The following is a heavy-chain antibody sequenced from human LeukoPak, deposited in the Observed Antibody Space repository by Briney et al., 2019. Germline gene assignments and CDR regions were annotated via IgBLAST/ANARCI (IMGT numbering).Heavy chain of an antibody. V-gene: IGHV3-66*01. Sequence: GGSLRLSCAASGFTFSSHAMTWVRQAPGKGLEWVSVIYSGGSTYYADSVKGRFTISRDNSKNTLYLQMNSLRAEDTAVYYCAREYYDSSGYSTRKYYFDYWGQGTLVTVSS. D-gene: IGHD3-22*01. CDR2: IYSGGST. CDR1: GFTFSSHA. J-gene: IGHJ4*02. CDR3: AREYYDSSGYSTRKYYFDY.